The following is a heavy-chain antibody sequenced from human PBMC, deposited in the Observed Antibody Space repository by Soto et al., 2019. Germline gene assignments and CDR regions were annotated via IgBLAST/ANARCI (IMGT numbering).Heavy chain of an antibody. CDR3: AIRIAVAELGDWFDP. V-gene: IGHV1-18*01. CDR1: GYTFTSYG. CDR2: ISAYNGNT. Sequence: ASVKVSCKASGYTFTSYGISWARQAPGQGLEWMGWISAYNGNTNYAQKLQGRVTMTTDTSTSTAYMELRSLRSDDTAVYYCAIRIAVAELGDWFDPWGQGTLVTVSS. J-gene: IGHJ5*02. D-gene: IGHD6-19*01.